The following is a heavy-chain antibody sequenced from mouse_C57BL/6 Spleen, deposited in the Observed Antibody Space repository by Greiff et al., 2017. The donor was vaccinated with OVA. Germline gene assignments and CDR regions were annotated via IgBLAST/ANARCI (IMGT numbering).Heavy chain of an antibody. CDR2: IDPSDSET. Sequence: VQLQQPGAELVRPGSSVKLSCKASGYTFTSYWMHWVKQRPIQGLEWIGNIDPSDSETHYNQKFKDKATLTVDKSSSTAYMQLSSLTSEDSAVYYCARETPYYYAMDYWGQGTSVTVSS. V-gene: IGHV1-52*01. CDR3: ARETPYYYAMDY. CDR1: GYTFTSYW. J-gene: IGHJ4*01.